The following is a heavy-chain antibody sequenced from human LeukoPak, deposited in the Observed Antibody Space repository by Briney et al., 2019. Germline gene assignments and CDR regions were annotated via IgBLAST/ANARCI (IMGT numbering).Heavy chain of an antibody. Sequence: GGSLRLSCAASGFTFSSYAMSRVRQGPGKGLEWVASIIARGDRTYYADSVKVRFTISRGNSRNTLHLQMNSLTAEDTAVYYCAKDSDDLGDYVDAFHIWGPGTVVTVSS. CDR3: AKDSDDLGDYVDAFHI. V-gene: IGHV3-23*01. J-gene: IGHJ3*02. CDR1: GFTFSSYA. CDR2: IIARGDRT. D-gene: IGHD4-17*01.